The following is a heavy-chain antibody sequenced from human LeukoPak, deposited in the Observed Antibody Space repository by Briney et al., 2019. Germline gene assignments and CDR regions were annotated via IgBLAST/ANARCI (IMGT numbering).Heavy chain of an antibody. CDR3: ARDRDIAAAGYDYYYGMDV. J-gene: IGHJ6*02. CDR1: GFTFSSYV. V-gene: IGHV3-30*03. Sequence: GGSLRLSCAASGFTFSSYVMSWVRQAPGKGLEWVAVISFDGSNKYYVDSVKGRFTISRDNSKNTLYLQMNSLRAEDTAVYYCARDRDIAAAGYDYYYGMDVWGQGTTVTVSS. D-gene: IGHD6-13*01. CDR2: ISFDGSNK.